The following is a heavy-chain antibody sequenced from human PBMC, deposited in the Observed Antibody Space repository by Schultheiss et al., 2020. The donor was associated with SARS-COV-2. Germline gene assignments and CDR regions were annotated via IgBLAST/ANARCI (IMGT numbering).Heavy chain of an antibody. V-gene: IGHV3-74*01. J-gene: IGHJ4*02. CDR2: INGAGSST. CDR1: GFTFSTHW. D-gene: IGHD4-23*01. Sequence: AGSLRLSCAASGFTFSTHWMHWVRQVPGKGLVWVSRINGAGSSTTYADSVKGRFTISRDNAKNTVYLQMNSLRAEDTAVYYCVRADYGANSEFDYWGQGTLVTVAS. CDR3: VRADYGANSEFDY.